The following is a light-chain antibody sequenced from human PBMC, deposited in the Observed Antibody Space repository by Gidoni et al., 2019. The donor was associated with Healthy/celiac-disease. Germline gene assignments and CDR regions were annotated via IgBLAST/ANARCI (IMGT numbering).Light chain of an antibody. V-gene: IGKV3-20*01. CDR3: QQYGSSPALT. J-gene: IGKJ4*01. Sequence: EIVLTQSPGTLSLSPGERATLSCRASQSVSSSYLAWYQQKPGQAPRLLIYGASSRATGIPDRFSGSGSGTDFTLTISRLEPEDFAVYYCQQYGSSPALTFAGXTKVEIK. CDR1: QSVSSSY. CDR2: GAS.